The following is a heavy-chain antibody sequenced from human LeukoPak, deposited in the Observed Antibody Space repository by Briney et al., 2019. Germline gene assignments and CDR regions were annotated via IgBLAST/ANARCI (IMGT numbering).Heavy chain of an antibody. CDR1: GFTFSSYW. CDR2: IKQDGSEK. Sequence: GGSLRLSCAASGFTFSSYWMSWVRQAPGKGLEWVANIKQDGSEKYYVDSVKGRFTISRDNAKNSLYLQMNSLRAEDTAVYYCASYMVRGVIDYWGQGTLVTVSS. J-gene: IGHJ4*02. D-gene: IGHD3-10*01. V-gene: IGHV3-7*01. CDR3: ASYMVRGVIDY.